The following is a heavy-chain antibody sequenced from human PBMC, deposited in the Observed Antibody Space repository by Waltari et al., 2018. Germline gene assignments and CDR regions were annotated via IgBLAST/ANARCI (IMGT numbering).Heavy chain of an antibody. CDR1: GFTFCGYW. Sequence: EVPLVASVGGWVTPWGSLSLSCAGSGFTFCGYWLDWLRQAPGKGLEWVANIKQDGSEKYYVDSVKGRFTISRDNAKNSLYLQMNSLRAEETAVYYCARNFAAYQSQIGDYWGQGTLVTVSS. CDR3: ARNFAAYQSQIGDY. J-gene: IGHJ4*02. V-gene: IGHV3-7*01. D-gene: IGHD2-2*01. CDR2: IKQDGSEK.